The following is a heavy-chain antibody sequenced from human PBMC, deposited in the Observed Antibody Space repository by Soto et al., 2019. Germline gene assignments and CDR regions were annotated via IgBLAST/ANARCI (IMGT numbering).Heavy chain of an antibody. D-gene: IGHD6-19*01. CDR1: GFTFSSYA. CDR3: ARAGQWLVGPKDAFDI. V-gene: IGHV3-23*01. Sequence: GGSLRLSCAASGFTFSSYAMSWVRQAPGKGLEWVSAISGSGGSTYYADSVKGRFTISRDNSKNTLYLQMNSLRAEDTAVYYCARAGQWLVGPKDAFDIWGQGTMVTVSS. J-gene: IGHJ3*02. CDR2: ISGSGGST.